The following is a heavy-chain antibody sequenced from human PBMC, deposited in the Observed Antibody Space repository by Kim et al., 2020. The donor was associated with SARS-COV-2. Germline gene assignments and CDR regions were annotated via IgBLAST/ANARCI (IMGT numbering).Heavy chain of an antibody. D-gene: IGHD3-10*01. Sequence: GGSLRLSCAASGFTFDDYAMHWVRQAPGKGLEWVSGISWNSGTIGYADSVKGRFTISRDNAKNSLYLQMNSLRAEDTALYYCAKDERSYGSGSYVDLDYWGQGILVTVSS. CDR2: ISWNSGTI. CDR1: GFTFDDYA. CDR3: AKDERSYGSGSYVDLDY. J-gene: IGHJ4*02. V-gene: IGHV3-9*01.